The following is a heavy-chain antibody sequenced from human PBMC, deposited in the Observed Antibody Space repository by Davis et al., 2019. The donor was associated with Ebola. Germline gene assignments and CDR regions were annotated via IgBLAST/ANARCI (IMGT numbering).Heavy chain of an antibody. J-gene: IGHJ4*02. CDR1: GFTFTNHW. Sequence: PGGSLRLSCAASGFTFTNHWMSWVRQAPGKGLEWVANIKPYGTERYYVDSVKGRFTISRDDTKNSLYLEMNSLTAEDTAVYYCARCDAAVPGGQYWGQGTLVTVSS. D-gene: IGHD6-19*01. V-gene: IGHV3-7*03. CDR3: ARCDAAVPGGQY. CDR2: IKPYGTER.